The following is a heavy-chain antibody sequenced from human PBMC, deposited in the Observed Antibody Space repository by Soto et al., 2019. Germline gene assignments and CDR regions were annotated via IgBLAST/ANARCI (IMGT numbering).Heavy chain of an antibody. J-gene: IGHJ6*02. CDR1: GGSISSSSYY. D-gene: IGHD2-15*01. V-gene: IGHV4-39*01. CDR3: TIHHCSGGSCYYYGMDV. Sequence: PSETLSLTCTVSGGSISSSSYYWGWIRQPPGKGLEWIGSVYYSGSTYYNPSLKSRVTISVDTSKNQFSLKLSSVTAADTAVYYCTIHHCSGGSCYYYGMDVWGQGTTVTVSS. CDR2: VYYSGST.